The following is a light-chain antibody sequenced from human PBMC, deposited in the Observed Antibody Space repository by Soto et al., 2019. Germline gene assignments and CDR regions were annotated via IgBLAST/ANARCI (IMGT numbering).Light chain of an antibody. CDR1: SSYVGGYNY. CDR3: NSYTSKSTGV. J-gene: IGLJ1*01. CDR2: ELI. V-gene: IGLV2-14*01. Sequence: QSALTQPASVSGSPGQSITISCTGTSSYVGGYNYVSWYQQHPGKAPKLIIYELINRPSGVSNRFSGSKSGNTASLTISGLQAEDEADYYCNSYTSKSTGVFGTGTKLTVL.